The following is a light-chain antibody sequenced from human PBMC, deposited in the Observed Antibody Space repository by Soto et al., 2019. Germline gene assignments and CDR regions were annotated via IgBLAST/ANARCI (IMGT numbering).Light chain of an antibody. Sequence: DIQLTQSPSSVSASVGDRVTITCRASQGSSSWLAWYQQKPXNAAKLVIYDASSLQSGVPSRFSGSGSGTHFTLTISSLQPEDFATYYCQQANSFPLTFGGGTKVDIK. CDR1: QGSSSW. V-gene: IGKV1-12*01. CDR3: QQANSFPLT. CDR2: DAS. J-gene: IGKJ4*01.